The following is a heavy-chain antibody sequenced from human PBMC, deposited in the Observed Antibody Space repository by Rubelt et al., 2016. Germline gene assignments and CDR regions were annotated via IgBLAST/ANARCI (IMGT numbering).Heavy chain of an antibody. CDR2: YSGST. CDR3: ARAGIAAAGYYYYGMDV. J-gene: IGHJ6*02. V-gene: IGHV4-59*01. D-gene: IGHD6-13*01. Sequence: YSGSTNYNPSLKSRVTISVDTSKNQFSLKLSSVTAADTAVYYCARAGIAAAGYYYYGMDVWGQGTTVTVSS.